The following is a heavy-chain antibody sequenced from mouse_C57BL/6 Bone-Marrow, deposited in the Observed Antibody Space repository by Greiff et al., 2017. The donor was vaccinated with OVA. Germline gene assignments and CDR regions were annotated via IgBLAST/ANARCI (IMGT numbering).Heavy chain of an antibody. D-gene: IGHD1-1*01. CDR2: ISSGSSTI. J-gene: IGHJ2*01. V-gene: IGHV5-17*01. CDR1: GFTFSDYG. Sequence: EVKLEESGGGLVKPGGSLKLSCAASGFTFSDYGMHWVRQAPEKGLEWVAYISSGSSTIYYADTVKGRFTISRDNAKNTLFLQMTSLRSEDTAMYYCARDYYGSSYPRSDYWGQGTTLTVSS. CDR3: ARDYYGSSYPRSDY.